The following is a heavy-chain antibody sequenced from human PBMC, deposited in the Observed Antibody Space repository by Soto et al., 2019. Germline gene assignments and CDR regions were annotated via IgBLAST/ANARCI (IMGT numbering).Heavy chain of an antibody. CDR3: ARDIVDTAMVFSFDY. CDR1: GFTFSNAW. Sequence: GGSLRLSCAASGFTFSNAWINWVRQAPGKGLEWVSVIYSGGSTYYADSVKGRFTISRDNSKNTLYLQMNSLRAEDTAVYYCARDIVDTAMVFSFDYWGQGTLVTAPQ. J-gene: IGHJ4*02. D-gene: IGHD5-18*01. V-gene: IGHV3-66*01. CDR2: IYSGGST.